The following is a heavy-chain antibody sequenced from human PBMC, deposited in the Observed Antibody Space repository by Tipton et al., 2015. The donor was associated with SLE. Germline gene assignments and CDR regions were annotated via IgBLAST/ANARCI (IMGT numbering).Heavy chain of an antibody. CDR2: INHSGST. D-gene: IGHD1-26*01. J-gene: IGHJ4*02. Sequence: LRLSCAVYGGSFSGYYWSWIRQPPGKGLEWIGEINHSGSTNYNPSLKSRVTISVDTSKNQFSLKLSSVTAADTAVYYCASVIGEEVGASPFDYWGQVTLVTVSS. CDR1: GGSFSGYY. CDR3: ASVIGEEVGASPFDY. V-gene: IGHV4-34*01.